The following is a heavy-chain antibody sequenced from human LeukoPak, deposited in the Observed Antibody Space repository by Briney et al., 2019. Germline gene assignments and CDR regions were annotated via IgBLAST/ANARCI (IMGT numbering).Heavy chain of an antibody. CDR2: INHSGST. Sequence: SETLSLTCAVYGGSFSGYYWSWIRRPPGKGLEWIGEINHSGSTNYNPSLKSRVTISVDTSKNQFSLKLSSVTAADTAVYYCARATPGITMVRGVFGYWGQGTLVTVSS. V-gene: IGHV4-34*01. CDR1: GGSFSGYY. J-gene: IGHJ4*02. CDR3: ARATPGITMVRGVFGY. D-gene: IGHD3-10*01.